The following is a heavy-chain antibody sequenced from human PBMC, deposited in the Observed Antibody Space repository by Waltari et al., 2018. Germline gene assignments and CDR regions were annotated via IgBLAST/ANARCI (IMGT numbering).Heavy chain of an antibody. V-gene: IGHV7-4-1*02. J-gene: IGHJ4*02. CDR2: INTNTGDP. CDR3: SRGREGPDSSSWYDDD. CDR1: GYTFTSYA. Sequence: QVQLVQSGSELKKPGASVKVSCKASGYTFTSYAMNWVRQAPGQGLEWMGLINTNTGDPTDDQGVTGRLVFSLDTSVSTAYLQISSLKAEDTAVYYWSRGREGPDSSSWYDDDWGQGTLVTVAS. D-gene: IGHD6-13*01.